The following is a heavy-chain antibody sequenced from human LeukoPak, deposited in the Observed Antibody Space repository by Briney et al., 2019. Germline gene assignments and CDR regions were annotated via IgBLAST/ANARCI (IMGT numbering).Heavy chain of an antibody. J-gene: IGHJ1*01. V-gene: IGHV4-59*08. CDR3: ATLRYCGGGSCFPKYFQH. CDR2: IYYSGST. D-gene: IGHD2-15*01. CDR1: GGSINSYY. Sequence: NPSETLSLTCTVSGGSINSYYWSWTRQPPGKGLEWIGYIYYSGSTNYNPSLKSRVTISVDTSKNQFSLKLSSVTAADTAVYYCATLRYCGGGSCFPKYFQHWGQGTLVTVSS.